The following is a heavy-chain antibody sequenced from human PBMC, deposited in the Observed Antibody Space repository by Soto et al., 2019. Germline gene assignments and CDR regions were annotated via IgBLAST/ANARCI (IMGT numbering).Heavy chain of an antibody. D-gene: IGHD3-3*01. V-gene: IGHV1-3*01. J-gene: IGHJ6*02. CDR1: GYTFTSYA. CDR2: INAGNGNT. Sequence: ASVKVSCKASGYTFTSYAMHWVRQAPGQRLEWMGWINAGNGNTKYSQKFQGRVTITRDTSASTAYMELSSLRSEDTAMYYCATLDDFWSGYYGGMDVWGQGTTVTVSS. CDR3: ATLDDFWSGYYGGMDV.